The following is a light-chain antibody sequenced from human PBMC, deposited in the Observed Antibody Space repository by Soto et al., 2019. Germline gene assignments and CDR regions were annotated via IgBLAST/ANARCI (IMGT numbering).Light chain of an antibody. CDR1: QSVGSN. Sequence: EIVMKMSPATLSVYTEDRDTLSCRASQSVGSNLAWYQQKPGQAPRLLIYGASTRVTGIPARFSGSGSGTEFTLTISSLQSEDFAVYHCQQYYNWWTFGQGTKV. CDR3: QQYYNWWT. CDR2: GAS. V-gene: IGKV3-15*01. J-gene: IGKJ1*01.